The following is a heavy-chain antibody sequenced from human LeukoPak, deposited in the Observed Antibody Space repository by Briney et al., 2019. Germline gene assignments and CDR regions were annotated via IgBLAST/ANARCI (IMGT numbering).Heavy chain of an antibody. CDR2: INGSGDYT. J-gene: IGHJ4*02. CDR3: AKDGLYYDGSAHVYYFDY. V-gene: IGHV3-23*01. Sequence: GGSLTLTCAASGFTFSGYAMTWVRQPPGKGLEWVSSINGSGDYTYYIDTVKGRFTISRDNSKNILYLQMNSLRGEDTALYYCAKDGLYYDGSAHVYYFDYWGQGALVAVSS. D-gene: IGHD3-22*01. CDR1: GFTFSGYA.